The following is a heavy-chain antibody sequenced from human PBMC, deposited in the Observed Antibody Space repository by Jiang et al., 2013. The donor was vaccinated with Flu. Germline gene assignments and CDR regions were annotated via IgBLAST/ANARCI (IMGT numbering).Heavy chain of an antibody. CDR3: ARDQPHKSIAARPFDY. D-gene: IGHD6-6*01. J-gene: IGHJ4*02. CDR1: GYTFTSYG. Sequence: SGAEVKKPGASVKVSCKASGYTFTSYGISWVRQAPGQGLEWMGWISAYNGNTNYAQKLQGRVTMTTDTSTSTAYMELRSLRSDDTAVYYCARDQPHKSIAARPFDYWGQGTLVTVSS. CDR2: ISAYNGNT. V-gene: IGHV1-18*04.